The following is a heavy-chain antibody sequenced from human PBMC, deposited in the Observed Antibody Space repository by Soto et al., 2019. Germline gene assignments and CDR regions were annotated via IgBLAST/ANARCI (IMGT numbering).Heavy chain of an antibody. CDR1: GNTFSFYT. D-gene: IGHD3-10*01. V-gene: IGHV1-69*02. Sequence: ASVKVSCKASGNTFSFYTINWVRQAPGLGLEWVGRINPILSMSNYAQKFQGRVTMTADKSTSTAYMELRSLRSEDTAMYYCATSYGSGYRAFDYWGQGALVTVSS. CDR2: INPILSMS. CDR3: ATSYGSGYRAFDY. J-gene: IGHJ4*02.